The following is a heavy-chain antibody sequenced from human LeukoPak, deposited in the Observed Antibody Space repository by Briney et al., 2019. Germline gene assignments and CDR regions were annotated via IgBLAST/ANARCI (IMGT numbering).Heavy chain of an antibody. CDR2: IWYDGSNK. J-gene: IGHJ4*02. Sequence: PGGSLRLPCAASGFTFSSYGMHWVRQSPGKGLEWVAFIWYDGSNKYCADSVKGRFTISRDNSKNTLYLQVNSLRAEDTAMYYCAREGGGDGYVVPAGVDFDYWGQGTLVTVSS. CDR3: AREGGGDGYVVPAGVDFDY. V-gene: IGHV3-33*01. D-gene: IGHD2-2*01. CDR1: GFTFSSYG.